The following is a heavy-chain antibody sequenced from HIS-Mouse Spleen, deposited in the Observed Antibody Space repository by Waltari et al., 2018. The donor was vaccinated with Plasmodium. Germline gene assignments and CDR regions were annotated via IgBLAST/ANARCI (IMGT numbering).Heavy chain of an antibody. CDR1: GYTFTGYY. CDR3: ARVLGYKAAAGTFVEYFQH. J-gene: IGHJ1*01. D-gene: IGHD6-13*01. V-gene: IGHV1-2*02. CDR2: IKPDSGGT. Sequence: QVQLVQSGAEVKKPGASVKVSCKASGYTFTGYYMHWVRQAPGQGLGWMGWIKPDSGGTNYAQKVQGRVTMTRDTSISTAYMELSRLRSDDTAVYYCARVLGYKAAAGTFVEYFQHWGQGTLVTVSS.